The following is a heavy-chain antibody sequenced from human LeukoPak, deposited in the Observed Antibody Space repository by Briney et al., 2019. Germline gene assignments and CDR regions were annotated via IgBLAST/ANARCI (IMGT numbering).Heavy chain of an antibody. D-gene: IGHD6-13*01. CDR3: ARDRAAGTNWFDP. Sequence: SETLSLTCTVSGGSISSGSYYWTWIRQPAGKGLEWIGRIYSSGGTNYNPSLKSRVTISVDTSKKHFSLELSSVTAADTAVYYCARDRAAGTNWFDPWGQGTLVTVSS. V-gene: IGHV4-61*02. CDR1: GGSISSGSYY. J-gene: IGHJ5*02. CDR2: IYSSGGT.